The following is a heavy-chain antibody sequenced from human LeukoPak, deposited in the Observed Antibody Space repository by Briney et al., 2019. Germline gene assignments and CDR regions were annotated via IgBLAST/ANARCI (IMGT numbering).Heavy chain of an antibody. CDR2: ISGSGDNT. CDR3: AKPIAAAGLVDAFDI. Sequence: GGSLSLSCSASGFAFSNYAMSWVRQAPGKGLEWVSVISGSGDNTYYIDSVKGRFTISRDNSKNTLFLQMNSLRPEDTAVYYCAKPIAAAGLVDAFDIWGQGTMVTVSS. D-gene: IGHD6-13*01. CDR1: GFAFSNYA. J-gene: IGHJ3*02. V-gene: IGHV3-23*01.